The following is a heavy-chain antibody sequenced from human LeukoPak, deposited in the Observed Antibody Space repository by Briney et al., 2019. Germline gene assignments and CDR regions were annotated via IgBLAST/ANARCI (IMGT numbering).Heavy chain of an antibody. CDR1: GFTFSSFW. J-gene: IGHJ4*02. CDR3: ARDQCSGPNCQVALDY. V-gene: IGHV3-74*01. CDR2: VKSDGRSA. Sequence: GGSLRLSWAASGFTFSSFWMHWVRQAPGKGLGWVSLVKSDGRSATYAAFVKGRFTISGDNAKNTLYLQMNRLRAEDTAVYSCARDQCSGPNCQVALDYWGQGTLVTVSS. D-gene: IGHD2-2*01.